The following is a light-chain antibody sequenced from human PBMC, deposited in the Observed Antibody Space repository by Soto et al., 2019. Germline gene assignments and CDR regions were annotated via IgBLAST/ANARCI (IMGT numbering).Light chain of an antibody. CDR1: SSDVGGYNY. CDR2: DVS. Sequence: QSALTQPASVSGSPGQSITLSCTGTSSDVGGYNYVSWCQQHPGKAPKLMIYDVSNRPLGVSNRCSGSKSGNTASLTISGIQAEDEADYYCSSYTSSSTLGVFGTGTKLTVL. CDR3: SSYTSSSTLGV. J-gene: IGLJ1*01. V-gene: IGLV2-14*01.